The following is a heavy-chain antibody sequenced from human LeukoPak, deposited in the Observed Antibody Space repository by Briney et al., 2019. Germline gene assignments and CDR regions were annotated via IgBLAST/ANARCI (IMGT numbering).Heavy chain of an antibody. V-gene: IGHV3-53*01. D-gene: IGHD5-18*01. Sequence: GGSLRLSCAASGFTVSSKYMSWVRQAPGKGLEWVSVIYSGGSTYYADSVKGRFTISRDNSKNTLYLQMNSLRAEDTAVYYCAREGPSGYSYGSFDYWGQGTLVTVSS. CDR1: GFTVSSKY. J-gene: IGHJ4*02. CDR3: AREGPSGYSYGSFDY. CDR2: IYSGGST.